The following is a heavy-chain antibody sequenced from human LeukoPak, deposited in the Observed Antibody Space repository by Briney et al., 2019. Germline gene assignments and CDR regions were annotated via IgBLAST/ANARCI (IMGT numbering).Heavy chain of an antibody. CDR3: ARDPYYYGSGSLDV. CDR2: MNPNSGNT. D-gene: IGHD3-10*01. V-gene: IGHV1-8*03. Sequence: ASVKVSCKASGYTFTSYDINWVRQATGQGLEWMGWMNPNSGNTGYAQKFQGRVTITRNTSISTAYMELSSLRSEDTAVYYCARDPYYYGSGSLDVWGKGTTVTVSS. J-gene: IGHJ6*04. CDR1: GYTFTSYD.